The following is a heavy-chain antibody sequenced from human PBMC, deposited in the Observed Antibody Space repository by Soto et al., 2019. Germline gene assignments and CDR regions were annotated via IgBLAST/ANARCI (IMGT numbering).Heavy chain of an antibody. V-gene: IGHV3-9*01. CDR3: AKDASSASRRANFFGY. D-gene: IGHD6-25*01. J-gene: IGHJ4*02. Sequence: GGSLRLSCAASGFTFDDYAMHWVRQAPGKGLEWVSGISWNSGSIGYADSVKGRFTISRDNAKNSLYLQMNSLRAEDTALYYCAKDASSASRRANFFGYWGQGTLVTVSS. CDR1: GFTFDDYA. CDR2: ISWNSGSI.